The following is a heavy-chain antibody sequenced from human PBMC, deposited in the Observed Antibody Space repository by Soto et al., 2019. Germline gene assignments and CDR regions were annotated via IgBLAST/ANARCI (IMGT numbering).Heavy chain of an antibody. J-gene: IGHJ6*03. Sequence: ASVKVSCKASGYTFTSYDINWVRQATGQGLEWMGWMNPNSGNTGYAQKFQVRVTMTRNTSISTAYMELSSLRSEDTAVYYCARGDYGDPAYYMDVWGKGTTVTVSS. D-gene: IGHD4-17*01. CDR2: MNPNSGNT. CDR3: ARGDYGDPAYYMDV. V-gene: IGHV1-8*01. CDR1: GYTFTSYD.